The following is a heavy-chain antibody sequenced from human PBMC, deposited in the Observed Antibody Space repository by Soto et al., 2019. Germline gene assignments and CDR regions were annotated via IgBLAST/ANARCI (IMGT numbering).Heavy chain of an antibody. J-gene: IGHJ3*02. D-gene: IGHD6-19*01. CDR1: GFTFSSYA. CDR2: ISGSGGNT. CDR3: AKREEAVADAFDI. V-gene: IGHV3-23*01. Sequence: GESLKISCAASGFTFSSYAMSWVRQAPGKGLEWVSAISGSGGNTYYADSVKGRFTISRDNSKNTLYLQMDSLRAEDTAVYYCAKREEAVADAFDIWGQGTMVTVSS.